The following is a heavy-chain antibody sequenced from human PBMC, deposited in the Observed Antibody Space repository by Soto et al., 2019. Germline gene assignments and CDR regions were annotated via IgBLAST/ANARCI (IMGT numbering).Heavy chain of an antibody. D-gene: IGHD6-6*01. CDR3: ARDRSKPGGEYSSSPGWYYYYYGMDV. V-gene: IGHV1-58*01. J-gene: IGHJ6*02. CDR1: GLTFTSSA. Sequence: SVKLSCKASGLTFTSSAVRWVRQARGQRLEWIGWIVVGSGNTNYAQKFQERVTITRDMSTSTAYMELSSLRAEDTAVYYCARDRSKPGGEYSSSPGWYYYYYGMDVWGQGTTVTVSS. CDR2: IVVGSGNT.